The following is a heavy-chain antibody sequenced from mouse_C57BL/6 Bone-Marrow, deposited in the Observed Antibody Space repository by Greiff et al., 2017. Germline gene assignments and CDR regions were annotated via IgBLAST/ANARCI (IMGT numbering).Heavy chain of an antibody. CDR3: AKPWFAY. V-gene: IGHV5-6*01. CDR2: ISSGGSYT. Sequence: EVKLMESGGDLVKPGGSLKLSCAASGFTFSSYGMSWVRQTPDKRLEWVATISSGGSYTYYPDRVKGRFTISRDNAKNTLYLQMSSLKSEDTAMYYCAKPWFAYWGQGTLVTVSA. CDR1: GFTFSSYG. J-gene: IGHJ3*01.